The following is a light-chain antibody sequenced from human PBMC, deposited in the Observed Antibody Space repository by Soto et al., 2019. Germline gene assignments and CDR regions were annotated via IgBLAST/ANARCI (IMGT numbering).Light chain of an antibody. V-gene: IGKV1-5*03. CDR2: KTS. Sequence: DIQMTQSPSTLSAFVGDRVTITCRASQSINSWLAWYQQKPGKAPKLLIYKTSSLESGVPSRFSGSGSGTEFTLSISSLQPDDFATYCCQQYNDYWTFGQGTKVEIK. CDR3: QQYNDYWT. CDR1: QSINSW. J-gene: IGKJ1*01.